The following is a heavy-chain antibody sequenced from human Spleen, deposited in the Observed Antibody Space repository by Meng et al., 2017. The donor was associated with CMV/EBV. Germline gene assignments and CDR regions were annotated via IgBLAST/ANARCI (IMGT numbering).Heavy chain of an antibody. CDR2: FDPEDGET. J-gene: IGHJ4*02. CDR1: GYTFTSYY. D-gene: IGHD3-10*02. Sequence: ASVKVSCKASGYTFTSYYMHWVRQAPGKGLEWMGGFDPEDGETIYAQKFQGRVTMTEDTSTDTAYMELSSLKSEDTAVYYCTTDDLCSRGICSVGYWGQGTLVTVSS. CDR3: TTDDLCSRGICSVGY. V-gene: IGHV1-24*01.